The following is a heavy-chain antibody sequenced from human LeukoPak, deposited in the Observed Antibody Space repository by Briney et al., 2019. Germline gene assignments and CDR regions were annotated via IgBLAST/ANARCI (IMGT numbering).Heavy chain of an antibody. CDR2: IIPIFGTA. CDR3: ARGAGRKDFDY. V-gene: IGHV1-69*05. CDR1: GGTFSSYA. J-gene: IGHJ4*02. D-gene: IGHD6-13*01. Sequence: SVKVSCKASGGTFSSYAISWVRQAPGQGLEWMGGIIPIFGTANYAQKFQGRVTITRDTSASTAYMELSSLRSEDTAVYYCARGAGRKDFDYWGQGTLVTVSS.